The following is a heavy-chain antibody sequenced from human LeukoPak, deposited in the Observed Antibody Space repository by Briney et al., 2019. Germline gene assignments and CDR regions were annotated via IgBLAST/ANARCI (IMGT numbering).Heavy chain of an antibody. Sequence: ASVKVSCKASGYIFTNYGISWVRQAPGKGGEWMGWISGYNGNTNYAQKVQGRAAMTAHTSSTTVYMELRSLTSDDTAMYYCAREKGSGWYFFDYWGQGTPVTVSS. CDR1: GYIFTNYG. CDR2: ISGYNGNT. CDR3: AREKGSGWYFFDY. V-gene: IGHV1-18*01. D-gene: IGHD6-19*01. J-gene: IGHJ4*02.